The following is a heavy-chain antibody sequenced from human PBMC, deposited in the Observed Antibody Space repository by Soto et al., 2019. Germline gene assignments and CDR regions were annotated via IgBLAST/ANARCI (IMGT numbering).Heavy chain of an antibody. Sequence: QVQLQESGPGLVKPSQTLSLTCTVSGGSISRGGYYWSWLRQHPGKGLEWIGYIYYSGGTYYNPSLKTRVTISVATSENQFSLRLSSVTAADTAVYYCARKDSGYADYMDVWGKGTTVTVSS. J-gene: IGHJ6*03. D-gene: IGHD5-12*01. V-gene: IGHV4-31*03. CDR3: ARKDSGYADYMDV. CDR1: GGSISRGGYY. CDR2: IYYSGGT.